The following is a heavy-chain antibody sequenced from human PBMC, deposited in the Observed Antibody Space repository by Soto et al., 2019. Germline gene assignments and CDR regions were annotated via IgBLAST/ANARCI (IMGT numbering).Heavy chain of an antibody. J-gene: IGHJ4*02. CDR1: GGSFSGYY. CDR3: ARGPAAAPGGVKAFDY. V-gene: IGHV4-34*01. CDR2: INHSGST. D-gene: IGHD6-13*01. Sequence: KTSETLSLTCAVYGGSFSGYYWSWIRQPPGKGLEWIGEINHSGSTNYNPSLKSRVTISVDTSKNQFSLKLSSVTAADTAVYYCARGPAAAPGGVKAFDYWGQGTLVTVSS.